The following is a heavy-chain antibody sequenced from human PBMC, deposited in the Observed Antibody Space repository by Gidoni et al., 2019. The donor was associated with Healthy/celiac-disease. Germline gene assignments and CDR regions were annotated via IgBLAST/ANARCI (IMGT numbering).Heavy chain of an antibody. D-gene: IGHD1-26*01. Sequence: QLQLQESCPGLVKPSETLSLTCTVSGGSISSRIYYWGWIRPPPGQGLEWIGSIYYSGSTYYNPSLKSRVTISVDTSKNQFSLKLRSMTAADTAVYYCARHLPSGSDVVPDAFDIWGQGTMVTVSS. CDR1: GGSISSRIYY. CDR3: ARHLPSGSDVVPDAFDI. J-gene: IGHJ3*02. CDR2: IYYSGST. V-gene: IGHV4-39*01.